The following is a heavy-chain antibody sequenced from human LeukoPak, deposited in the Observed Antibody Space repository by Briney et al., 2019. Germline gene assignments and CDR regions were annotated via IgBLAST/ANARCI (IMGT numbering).Heavy chain of an antibody. Sequence: PGGSLRLSCAASGFTFSSYSMNWVRQAPGKGLEWVSYISSSSSTIYYADSVKGRFTISRDNAKNSLYLQMNSLRAEDTAVYYCARDWAVWYSGGFDGYYFDYWGQGTLVTVSS. CDR2: ISSSSSTI. J-gene: IGHJ4*02. CDR3: ARDWAVWYSGGFDGYYFDY. D-gene: IGHD1-26*01. CDR1: GFTFSSYS. V-gene: IGHV3-48*01.